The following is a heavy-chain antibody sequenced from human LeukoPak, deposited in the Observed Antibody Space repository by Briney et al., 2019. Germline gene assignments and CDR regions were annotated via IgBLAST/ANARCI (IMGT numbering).Heavy chain of an antibody. J-gene: IGHJ4*02. D-gene: IGHD4-17*01. CDR1: GFTFSSYG. CDR2: IKQDGSEK. CDR3: ARGGRSTTVTTFRPNDY. Sequence: PGGSLRLSCAASGFTFSSYGMHWVRQAPGKGLEWVANIKQDGSEKYYVDSVKGRFTISRDNAKNSLYLQMNSLRAEDTAVYYCARGGRSTTVTTFRPNDYWGQGTLVTVSS. V-gene: IGHV3-7*01.